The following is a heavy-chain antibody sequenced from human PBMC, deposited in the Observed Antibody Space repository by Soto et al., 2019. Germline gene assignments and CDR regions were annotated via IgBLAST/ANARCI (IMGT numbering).Heavy chain of an antibody. Sequence: QVQLVQSGAEVKKPGASVKVSCKASGYTFTSYYMHWVRQAPGQGLEWMGIINPSGGSTSYAQKFQGRVTMTRDTSTSTVYMELSSLRSEDTAVYYCARPGAQRGYSYGYGGWFDPWGQGTLVTVSS. J-gene: IGHJ5*02. V-gene: IGHV1-46*01. CDR3: ARPGAQRGYSYGYGGWFDP. D-gene: IGHD5-18*01. CDR2: INPSGGST. CDR1: GYTFTSYY.